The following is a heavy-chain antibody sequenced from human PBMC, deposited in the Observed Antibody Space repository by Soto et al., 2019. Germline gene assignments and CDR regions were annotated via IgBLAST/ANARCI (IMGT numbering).Heavy chain of an antibody. CDR3: TRTSGYY. Sequence: GGSLRLSCEASGFTFRNAWMIWVRQAPGEGLEWVGRIKSKTDGGTTDYAAPVTGRFTISRDDSKNTLYLQMNSLKTEDTAVYYCTRTSGYYWGQGTLVTVSS. CDR1: GFTFRNAW. J-gene: IGHJ4*02. CDR2: IKSKTDGGTT. D-gene: IGHD3-3*01. V-gene: IGHV3-15*01.